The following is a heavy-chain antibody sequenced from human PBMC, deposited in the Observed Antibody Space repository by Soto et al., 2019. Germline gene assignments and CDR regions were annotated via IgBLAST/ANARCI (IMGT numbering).Heavy chain of an antibody. V-gene: IGHV4-59*01. D-gene: IGHD3-10*01. CDR2: IYYSGST. CDR3: ARNYGLGAFDI. J-gene: IGHJ3*02. Sequence: SETLSLTCTVSGGSISSYYWSWIRQPPGKGLEWIGYIYYSGSTNYNPSLKSRVTISVDTSKNQFSLKLSSVTAADTAVYYCARNYGLGAFDIWGQGTMVTVSS. CDR1: GGSISSYY.